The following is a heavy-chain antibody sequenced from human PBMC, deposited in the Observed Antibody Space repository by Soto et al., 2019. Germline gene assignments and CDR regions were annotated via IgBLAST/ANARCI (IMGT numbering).Heavy chain of an antibody. CDR3: ATIERTALLWFGEFH. D-gene: IGHD3-10*01. V-gene: IGHV1-24*01. CDR1: GYTLTELS. J-gene: IGHJ4*02. CDR2: FDPEDGET. Sequence: QVQLVQSGAEVKKPGASVKVSCKVSGYTLTELSMHWVRQAPGKGLEWMGGFDPEDGETIYAQKFQGRVTITEDTSTDTAYMELSSLRSEDTAVYYCATIERTALLWFGEFHWGQGTLVTVSS.